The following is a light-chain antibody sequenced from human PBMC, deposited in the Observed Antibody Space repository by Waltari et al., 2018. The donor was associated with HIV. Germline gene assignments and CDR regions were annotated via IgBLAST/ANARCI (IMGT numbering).Light chain of an antibody. CDR2: GAS. Sequence: EIVMTQSPATLSVSPGERATLSCRASQSVSSNLAWYQQKPGQAPRLLIYGASTRAIGIPARFIGIGSGTEFTLTISSLQSEDFAFYYCQQYNNWPLTFGGGTKVEIK. CDR3: QQYNNWPLT. CDR1: QSVSSN. V-gene: IGKV3-15*01. J-gene: IGKJ4*01.